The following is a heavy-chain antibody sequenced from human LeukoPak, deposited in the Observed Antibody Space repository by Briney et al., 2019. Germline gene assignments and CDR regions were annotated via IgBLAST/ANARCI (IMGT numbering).Heavy chain of an antibody. D-gene: IGHD3-22*01. CDR3: ARDLNYYDSSGFDY. Sequence: GGSLRLSCAASGFTFSSYSMNWVRQAPGKGLEWVSSISSSSSFIYYADSVKGRFTISRDNAKNSLYLQMNSLRAEDTAVYYCARDLNYYDSSGFDYWGQGTLVTVSS. J-gene: IGHJ4*02. V-gene: IGHV3-21*01. CDR2: ISSSSSFI. CDR1: GFTFSSYS.